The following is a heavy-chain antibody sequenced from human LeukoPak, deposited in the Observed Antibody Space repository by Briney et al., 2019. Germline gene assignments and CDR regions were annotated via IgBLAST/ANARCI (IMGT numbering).Heavy chain of an antibody. D-gene: IGHD6-13*01. CDR2: IKQDGSEI. CDR3: TRDRAAAAGPGALDY. Sequence: PGGSLRLSCTASGFTFSTYWMTCVRQAPGKGLEWGANIKQDGSEIYYVDSVKGRFTISRDNAKTSLYLQMNTLRAEDTAVYYCTRDRAAAAGPGALDYWGQGTLATVSS. V-gene: IGHV3-7*04. J-gene: IGHJ4*02. CDR1: GFTFSTYW.